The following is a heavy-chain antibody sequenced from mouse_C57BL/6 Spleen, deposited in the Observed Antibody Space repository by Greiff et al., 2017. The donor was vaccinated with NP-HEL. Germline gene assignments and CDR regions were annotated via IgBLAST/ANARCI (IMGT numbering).Heavy chain of an antibody. CDR2: ISYDGSN. CDR1: GYSITSGYY. CDR3: AREGDDYDGGVYFDY. D-gene: IGHD2-4*01. V-gene: IGHV3-6*01. J-gene: IGHJ2*01. Sequence: EVQLVESGPGLVKPSQSLSLTCSVTGYSITSGYYWNWIRQFPGNKLEWMGYISYDGSNNYNPSLKNRISITRDTSKNQFFLKLNSVTTEDTATYYCAREGDDYDGGVYFDYWGQGTTLTVSS.